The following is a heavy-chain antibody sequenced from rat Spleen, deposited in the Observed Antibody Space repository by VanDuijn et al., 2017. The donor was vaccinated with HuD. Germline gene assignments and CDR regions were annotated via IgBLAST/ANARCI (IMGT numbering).Heavy chain of an antibody. J-gene: IGHJ2*01. V-gene: IGHV5S23*01. CDR2: ISTGGGDT. CDR3: TRDSLDY. CDR1: GFTFNNYV. Sequence: EVQLVESDGGLVQPGRSLKLSCAASGFTFNNYVMAWVRQSPTKGLEWVASISTGGGDTYYRDSVKGRFTISRDNAKSTLYLQMNSLRSEDTATYYCTRDSLDYWGQGVMVTVSS.